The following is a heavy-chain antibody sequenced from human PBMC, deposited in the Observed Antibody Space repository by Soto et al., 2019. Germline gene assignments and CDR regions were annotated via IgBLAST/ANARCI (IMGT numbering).Heavy chain of an antibody. V-gene: IGHV4-39*01. J-gene: IGHJ3*02. Sequence: SETLSLTCTVSGGSISSSSYYWGWIRQPPGKGLEWIGSIYYSGSTYYNPSLKGRVTISVDTSKNQFTLKLSSVTAADTAVYYCASHYCSGGSCYRPDAFDIWGQGTMVTVSS. CDR1: GGSISSSSYY. CDR3: ASHYCSGGSCYRPDAFDI. CDR2: IYYSGST. D-gene: IGHD2-15*01.